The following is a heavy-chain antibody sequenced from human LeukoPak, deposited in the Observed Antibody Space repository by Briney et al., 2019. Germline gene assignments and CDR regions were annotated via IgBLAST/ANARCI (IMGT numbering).Heavy chain of an antibody. Sequence: SETLSLTCIVSGGSINSAYWTWIRQPPGKGLEWIGHIYCSETNYNPSLKSRVTVSVDTSKNQFSLTLYSVTAADTAVYYCARDTGLKKLPYYAYYYIDVWGKGTTVTVSS. D-gene: IGHD2-8*02. CDR3: ARDTGLKKLPYYAYYYIDV. CDR2: IYCSET. CDR1: GGSINSAY. J-gene: IGHJ6*03. V-gene: IGHV4-59*01.